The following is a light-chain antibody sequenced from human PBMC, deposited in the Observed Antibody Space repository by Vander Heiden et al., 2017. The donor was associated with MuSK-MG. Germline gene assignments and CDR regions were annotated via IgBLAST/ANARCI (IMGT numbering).Light chain of an antibody. CDR3: QAWDSSTVV. J-gene: IGLJ3*02. CDR1: KLGDKS. Sequence: SYELTQPPSVSVSPGQAVSITCFGDKLGDKSVSWYQQKTGQSPMLVIYEDRRRPFGIPERFSGSNSGTTATLTISGTQAMDEADYYCQAWDSSTVVFGGGTKLTVL. CDR2: EDR. V-gene: IGLV3-1*01.